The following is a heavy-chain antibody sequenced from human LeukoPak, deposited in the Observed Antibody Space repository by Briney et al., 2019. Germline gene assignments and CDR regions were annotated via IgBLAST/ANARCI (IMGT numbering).Heavy chain of an antibody. V-gene: IGHV4-34*01. CDR1: GGSFSGYY. J-gene: IGHJ6*04. CDR3: ARGCARVVPAAMPAARDYGMDV. D-gene: IGHD2-2*01. Sequence: SETLSLTCAVYGGSFSGYYWSWIRQPPGKVLEWIGEINHSGSTNYNPSLKSRVTISVDTSKNQFSLKLSSVTAADTAVYYCARGCARVVPAAMPAARDYGMDVWGKGTTVTVSS. CDR2: INHSGST.